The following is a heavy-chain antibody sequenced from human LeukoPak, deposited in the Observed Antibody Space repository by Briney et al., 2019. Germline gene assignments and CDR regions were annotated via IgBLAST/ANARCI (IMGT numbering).Heavy chain of an antibody. CDR2: IYYTGST. J-gene: IGHJ3*02. CDR1: GGSISSYY. CDR3: ARADAAPLRGAFDI. Sequence: SETLSLTCTVSGGSISSYYWSWIRQPPGKGLELIGYIYYTGSTNYNPSLKSRVSISVDTSKSQFSLRLTSVTAADTAVYYCARADAAPLRGAFDIWGQGTMVTVSS. D-gene: IGHD4-17*01. V-gene: IGHV4-59*01.